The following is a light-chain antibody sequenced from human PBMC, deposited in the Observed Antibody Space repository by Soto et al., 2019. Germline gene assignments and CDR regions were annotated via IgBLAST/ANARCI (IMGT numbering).Light chain of an antibody. CDR3: QQYGSSPRAMYT. V-gene: IGKV3-20*01. Sequence: EIVLTQSPGTLSLSPGERATLSCRASQSISSSYLAWYQQKPGQAPRLLIYGASSRATGIPDRFSGSGSGTDFTLTISSLEPEDFAEYYGQQYGSSPRAMYTFGQGTKLEIK. CDR2: GAS. J-gene: IGKJ2*01. CDR1: QSISSSY.